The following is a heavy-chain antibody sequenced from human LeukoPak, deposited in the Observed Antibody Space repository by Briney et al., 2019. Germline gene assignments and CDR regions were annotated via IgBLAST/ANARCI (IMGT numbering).Heavy chain of an antibody. V-gene: IGHV1-46*03. D-gene: IGHD6-13*01. Sequence: ASVKVSCKASGYTFTSYYMHWVRQAPGQGLEWMGIINPSGGSTSYAQKFQGRVTMTRDTSTSTVYMELSSLRSEDTAVYYCASGGAEQQLVLSWFDPWGQGTLVTVSS. CDR2: INPSGGST. J-gene: IGHJ5*02. CDR3: ASGGAEQQLVLSWFDP. CDR1: GYTFTSYY.